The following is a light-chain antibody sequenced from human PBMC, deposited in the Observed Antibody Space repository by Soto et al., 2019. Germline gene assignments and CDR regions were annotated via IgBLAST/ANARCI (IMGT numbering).Light chain of an antibody. Sequence: QSVLTQPASVSGSPGQSITISCTGTSSDVGSHNLVSWYQQHPGQAPKLMIYDVTKRPLGVSTRFSASKSGNTASLTISGLEAEDEADYYCCSYGGSRAVFGGGTQLTVL. CDR1: SSDVGSHNL. CDR3: CSYGGSRAV. CDR2: DVT. J-gene: IGLJ7*01. V-gene: IGLV2-23*02.